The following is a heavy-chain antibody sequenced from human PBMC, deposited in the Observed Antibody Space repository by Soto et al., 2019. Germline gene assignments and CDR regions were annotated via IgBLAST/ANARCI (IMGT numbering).Heavy chain of an antibody. D-gene: IGHD3-3*01. CDR3: ARDNYDFWSGRAGAWFDP. V-gene: IGHV4-39*01. J-gene: IGHJ5*02. Sequence: SETLSLTCTVSGGSISSSSYYWGWIRQPPGKGLEWIGSIYYSGSTYYNPSLKSRVTISVDTSKNQFSLKLSSVTAADTAVYYCARDNYDFWSGRAGAWFDPWGQGTLVTVSS. CDR1: GGSISSSSYY. CDR2: IYYSGST.